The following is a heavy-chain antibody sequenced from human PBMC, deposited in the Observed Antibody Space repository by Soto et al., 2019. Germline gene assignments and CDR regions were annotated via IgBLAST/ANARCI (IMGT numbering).Heavy chain of an antibody. CDR2: IYYSGST. J-gene: IGHJ4*02. CDR3: ARYGSGSYYPTTFDY. V-gene: IGHV4-31*03. D-gene: IGHD3-10*01. Sequence: QVQLQESGPGLVKPSQTLSLTCTVSGGSISSGGYYWSWIRQHPGKGLECIGYIYYSGSTYYNPSLKSRVTISVDTSENQFSPKQSSVTAADTAVYYCARYGSGSYYPTTFDYWGQGTLVTVSS. CDR1: GGSISSGGYY.